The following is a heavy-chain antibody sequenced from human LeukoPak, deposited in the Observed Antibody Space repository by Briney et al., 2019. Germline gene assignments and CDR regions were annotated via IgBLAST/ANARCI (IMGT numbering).Heavy chain of an antibody. J-gene: IGHJ5*02. Sequence: SETLSLTCAVSGGSISSGGYSWSWIRQPPGKGLEWIGYIYHSGSTYYNPSLKSRVTISVDRSKNQFSLKLSSVTAADTAVYYCARDQGGGFDPWGQGTLVTVSS. V-gene: IGHV4-30-2*01. CDR2: IYHSGST. D-gene: IGHD3-16*01. CDR3: ARDQGGGFDP. CDR1: GGSISSGGYS.